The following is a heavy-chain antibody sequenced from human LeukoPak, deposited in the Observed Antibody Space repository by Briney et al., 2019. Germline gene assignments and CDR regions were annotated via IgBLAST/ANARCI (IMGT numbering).Heavy chain of an antibody. CDR1: GFSCGSYG. CDR2: ITTSSKYI. V-gene: IGHV3-21*01. J-gene: IGHJ4*02. CDR3: ARDYSPPHYFDTTGYFDD. Sequence: GGSLGLSSAASGFSCGSYGMNWVRQAPGKGLEWICSITTSSKYIYYADSVKGRFTISRDNARNSLYLQMNSLRAEDTAIYYCARDYSPPHYFDTTGYFDDWGQGTLVTVSS. D-gene: IGHD3-22*01.